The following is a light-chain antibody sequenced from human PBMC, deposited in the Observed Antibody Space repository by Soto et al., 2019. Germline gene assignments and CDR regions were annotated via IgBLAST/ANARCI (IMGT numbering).Light chain of an antibody. Sequence: EIVMTQSPATLSVSPGERATLSCRASQSVSSNLAWYQQKPGQAPRLLIYGASTRATGIPARFIGSGSGTEFTLTISSLQSEDFAVYYCQQYNNWPRTVGQGTKVYIK. CDR2: GAS. CDR1: QSVSSN. CDR3: QQYNNWPRT. J-gene: IGKJ1*01. V-gene: IGKV3-15*01.